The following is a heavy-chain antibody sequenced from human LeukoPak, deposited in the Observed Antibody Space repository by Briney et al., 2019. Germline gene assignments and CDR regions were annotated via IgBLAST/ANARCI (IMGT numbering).Heavy chain of an antibody. D-gene: IGHD4/OR15-4a*01. CDR3: ARAEPTFFDYGP. CDR1: GGSISSSSYY. J-gene: IGHJ5*02. CDR2: IYYSGST. V-gene: IGHV4-39*07. Sequence: SETLSLTCTVSGGSISSSSYYWGWIRQPPGKGLEWIGSIYYSGSTYYNPSLKSRVTISVDTSKNQFSLKLSSVTAADTAVYYCARAEPTFFDYGPWGQGTLVTVSS.